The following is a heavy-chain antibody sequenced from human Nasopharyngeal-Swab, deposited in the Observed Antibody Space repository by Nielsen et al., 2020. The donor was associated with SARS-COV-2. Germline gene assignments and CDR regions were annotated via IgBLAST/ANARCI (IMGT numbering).Heavy chain of an antibody. CDR3: ARGKGKDSGVDY. CDR2: IIPIFGTA. Sequence: WVRQAPGQGLEWMGGIIPIFGTANYAQKFQGRVTITADKSTSTAYMELSSLRSEDTAVYYCARGKGKDSGVDYWGQGTLGTVSS. V-gene: IGHV1-69*06. J-gene: IGHJ4*02. D-gene: IGHD1-26*01.